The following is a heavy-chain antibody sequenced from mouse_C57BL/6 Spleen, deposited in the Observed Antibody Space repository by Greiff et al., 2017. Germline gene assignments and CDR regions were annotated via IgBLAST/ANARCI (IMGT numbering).Heavy chain of an antibody. CDR2: INPSNGGT. CDR1: GYTFTSYW. J-gene: IGHJ4*01. D-gene: IGHD2-4*01. Sequence: VQLQQPGTELVKPGASVKLSCKASGYTFTSYWMHWVKQRPGQGLEWIGNINPSNGGTNYNEKFKSKATLSVDKSSSTADMQLSSLTSEDSAVYYCAREGLDIGVDYDDAMDYWGQGTSVTVAS. CDR3: AREGLDIGVDYDDAMDY. V-gene: IGHV1-53*01.